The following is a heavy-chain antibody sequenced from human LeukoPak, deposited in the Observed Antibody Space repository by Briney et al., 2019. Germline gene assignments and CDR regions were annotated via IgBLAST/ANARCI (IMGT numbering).Heavy chain of an antibody. V-gene: IGHV1-69*05. CDR2: IIPIFGTA. J-gene: IGHJ4*02. Sequence: SVKVSCKASGGTFSSYAISWVRQAPGQGLEWMGRIIPIFGTANYAQKFQGRVTITTDESTSTAYMELSSLRSEDTAVYYCARDDYYDSSGYIYWGQGTLVTVSP. CDR3: ARDDYYDSSGYIY. CDR1: GGTFSSYA. D-gene: IGHD3-22*01.